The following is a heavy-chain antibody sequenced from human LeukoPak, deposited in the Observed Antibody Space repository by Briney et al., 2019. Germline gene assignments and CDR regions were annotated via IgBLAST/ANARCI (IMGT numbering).Heavy chain of an antibody. CDR3: ARGGWELHDAFDI. Sequence: PGGSLRLSCAASGSTFSSYAMSWVRQAPGKGLEWVSAISGSGGSTYYADSVKGRFTISRDNSKNTLYLQMNSLRAEDTAVYYCARGGWELHDAFDIWGQGTMVTVSS. J-gene: IGHJ3*02. V-gene: IGHV3-23*01. D-gene: IGHD1-26*01. CDR2: ISGSGGST. CDR1: GSTFSSYA.